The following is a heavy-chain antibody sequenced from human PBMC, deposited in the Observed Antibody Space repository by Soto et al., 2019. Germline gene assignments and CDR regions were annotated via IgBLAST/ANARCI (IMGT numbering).Heavy chain of an antibody. D-gene: IGHD2-21*02. CDR2: IDPSDSYT. V-gene: IGHV5-10-1*01. CDR1: GYSFTSYW. J-gene: IGHJ6*02. CDR3: AIESYGGGDCYSYYYYGMDV. Sequence: GESLKISCKGSGYSFTSYWISWVRQMPGKGLEWMGRIDPSDSYTNYSPSFQGHITISADKSISTAYLQWSSLKASDTAMYYCAIESYGGGDCYSYYYYGMDVWGQGTTVTVSS.